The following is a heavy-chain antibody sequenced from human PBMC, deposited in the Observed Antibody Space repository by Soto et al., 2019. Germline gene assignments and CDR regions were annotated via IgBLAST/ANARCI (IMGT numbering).Heavy chain of an antibody. CDR1: GGSISSYY. J-gene: IGHJ4*02. CDR3: ARAGITIFGVATQNYFDY. V-gene: IGHV4-59*01. D-gene: IGHD3-3*01. CDR2: IYYSGST. Sequence: PSETLSLTCTVSGGSISSYYWNWIRQPPGKGLEWIGYIYYSGSTSYNPSLKSRITMSVDTSKNQFSLKVSSVTAADTAVYYCARAGITIFGVATQNYFDYWGQGTLVTVSS.